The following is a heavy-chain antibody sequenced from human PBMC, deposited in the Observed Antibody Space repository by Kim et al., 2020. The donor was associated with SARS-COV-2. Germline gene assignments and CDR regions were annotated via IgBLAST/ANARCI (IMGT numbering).Heavy chain of an antibody. CDR1: GFTVSSNY. CDR3: AREATGDYGSGSYVYYYYYGMDV. Sequence: GGSLRLSCAASGFTVSSNYMSWVRQAPGKGLEWVSVIYSGGSTYYADSVKGRFTISRDNSKNTLYLQMNSLRAEDTAVYYCAREATGDYGSGSYVYYYYYGMDVWGQGTTVTVSS. V-gene: IGHV3-53*01. J-gene: IGHJ6*02. CDR2: IYSGGST. D-gene: IGHD3-10*01.